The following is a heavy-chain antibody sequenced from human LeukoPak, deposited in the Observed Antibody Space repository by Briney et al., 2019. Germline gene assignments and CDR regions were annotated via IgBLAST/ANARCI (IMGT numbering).Heavy chain of an antibody. CDR2: IYYSGST. J-gene: IGHJ4*02. Sequence: PSETLSLTCAVYGGSFSGYYWSWIRQPPGKDLEWIGYIYYSGSTYYNPSLKSRVTMSVDTSKNQFSLKLSSVTAADTAVFYCARGIVLRYFDSWGQGTLVTVSS. CDR1: GGSFSGYY. CDR3: ARGIVLRYFDS. D-gene: IGHD3-9*01. V-gene: IGHV4-34*01.